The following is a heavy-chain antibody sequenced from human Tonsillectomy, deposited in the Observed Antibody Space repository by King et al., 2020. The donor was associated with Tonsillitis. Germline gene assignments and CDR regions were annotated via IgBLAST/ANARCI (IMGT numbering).Heavy chain of an antibody. V-gene: IGHV1-18*01. D-gene: IGHD3-10*01. J-gene: IGHJ6*02. CDR2: ISAYNGNT. CDR1: GYTFTSYG. Sequence: VQLVESGAEVKKPGASVKVSCKASGYTFTSYGISWVRQAPGQGLEWMGLISAYNGNTNYAQKLQGRVTMTTDTSTSTAYMELRSLRSDDTAVYYCARAGWFGELSTYYYYGMAVWGQGTTVTVSS. CDR3: ARAGWFGELSTYYYYGMAV.